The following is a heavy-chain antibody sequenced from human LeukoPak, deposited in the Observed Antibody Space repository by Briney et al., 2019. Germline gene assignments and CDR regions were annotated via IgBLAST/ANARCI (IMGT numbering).Heavy chain of an antibody. J-gene: IGHJ5*02. CDR3: ARDQTVAGLNWFDP. D-gene: IGHD6-19*01. Sequence: GASVKVSCKASGGTFSSYTINWVRQAPGQGPEWMGENISNCGSAHYAQKFQGRVTITADESTSKAYMEVSSLRSEVTAVYYCARDQTVAGLNWFDPWSQGTLVIVSS. CDR2: NISNCGSA. CDR1: GGTFSSYT. V-gene: IGHV1-69*13.